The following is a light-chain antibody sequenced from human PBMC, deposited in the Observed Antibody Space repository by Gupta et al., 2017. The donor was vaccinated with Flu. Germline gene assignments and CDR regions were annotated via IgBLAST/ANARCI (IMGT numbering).Light chain of an antibody. CDR1: QSLLYSNAYNY. J-gene: IGKJ1*01. Sequence: DTVLTQSPLSLSVTPGERASISCRSSQSLLYSNAYNYLDWYVQKPGKPPQLLIYLGSKRATGVPDRFSGSGSGTKLTLKITRLQAEDFGIYYCMQAHHTPPTFGQGTKVEVK. CDR3: MQAHHTPPT. V-gene: IGKV2-28*01. CDR2: LGS.